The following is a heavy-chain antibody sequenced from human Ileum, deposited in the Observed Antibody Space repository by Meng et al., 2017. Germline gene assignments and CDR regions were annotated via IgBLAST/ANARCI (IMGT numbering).Heavy chain of an antibody. CDR3: ARHGGYSQDF. CDR1: GGSFSGYY. D-gene: IGHD4-23*01. Sequence: QVQLQQWGVGLLKPSETLSLTCAVYGGSFSGYYWSWIRQPPGKGLEWIGEINHSGSAYYNPSLKSRVTMSVDKSKSQFSLMLTSVTAADTAIYYCARHGGYSQDFWGQGTLVTVSS. V-gene: IGHV4-34*01. CDR2: INHSGSA. J-gene: IGHJ4*02.